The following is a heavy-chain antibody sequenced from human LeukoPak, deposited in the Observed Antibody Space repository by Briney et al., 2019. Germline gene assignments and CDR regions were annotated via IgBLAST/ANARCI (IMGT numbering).Heavy chain of an antibody. Sequence: PGGSLRLSCAASGFTFRSYSMNWVRQAPGKGLEWVSSIGSTYTYMYYADSVKGRFTISRDNAENSLYLQMNSLRAEDTAVYYCARDYSDTSGYFYLAYWGQGTLVTVSS. V-gene: IGHV3-21*01. CDR2: IGSTYTYM. CDR1: GFTFRSYS. D-gene: IGHD3-22*01. CDR3: ARDYSDTSGYFYLAY. J-gene: IGHJ4*02.